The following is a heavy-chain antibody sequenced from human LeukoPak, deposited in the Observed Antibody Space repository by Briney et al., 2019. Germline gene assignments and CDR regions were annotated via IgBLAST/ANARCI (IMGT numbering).Heavy chain of an antibody. CDR3: AKGDTPDNSYNYFAP. CDR2: ISYSGDGT. Sequence: GGSLRLSCAASGFIISGYAMSWVRQARGKGLEWVSSISYSGDGTKYADSVKGRCTISREDSKNTLYLQMNSLRAEDTAVYYCAKGDTPDNSYNYFAPWGQGTLVTVSS. J-gene: IGHJ5*02. V-gene: IGHV3-23*01. CDR1: GFIISGYA. D-gene: IGHD1-1*01.